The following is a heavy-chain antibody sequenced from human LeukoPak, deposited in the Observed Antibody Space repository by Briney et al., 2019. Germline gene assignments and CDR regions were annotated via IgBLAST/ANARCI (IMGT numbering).Heavy chain of an antibody. CDR3: ARGDQLLFDAFDI. CDR2: INSNGRTT. Sequence: GGSLRLSCAASGFTLSISVMHWVRQAPGKGLEFVSTINSNGRTTNYADSVKGRFTVSRDNSKNTLYLQMGGLRVEDMAVYYCARGDQLLFDAFDIWGQGTMVTVSS. V-gene: IGHV3-64*02. CDR1: GFTLSISV. J-gene: IGHJ3*02. D-gene: IGHD2-2*01.